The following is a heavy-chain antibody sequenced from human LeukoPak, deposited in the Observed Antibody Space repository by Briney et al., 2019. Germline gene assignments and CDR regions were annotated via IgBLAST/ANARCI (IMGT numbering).Heavy chain of an antibody. D-gene: IGHD4-17*01. V-gene: IGHV4-39*01. CDR3: ARQGPMLDYGDSDFDY. J-gene: IGHJ4*02. Sequence: PSETLSLTCTVSGGSISSSSYYWGWIRQPPGKGLEWIGSIYYSGSTYYNPSLKSRVTISVDKYKNQFSLKLSSVTAADTAVYYCARQGPMLDYGDSDFDYWGQGTLVTVSS. CDR1: GGSISSSSYY. CDR2: IYYSGST.